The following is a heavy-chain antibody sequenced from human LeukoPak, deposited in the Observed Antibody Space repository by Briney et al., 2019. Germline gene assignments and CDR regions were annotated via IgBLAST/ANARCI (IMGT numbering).Heavy chain of an antibody. V-gene: IGHV4-59*11. J-gene: IGHJ4*02. Sequence: PSETLSLTCTVSGGSISSHYWTWIRQPPGKGLEWIGNMYYSGGTNYNPSLNSRVTISVDTSKNQVSLRLSSVTAADTAVYYCARGNIWSPVYFSYWGQGILVTVSS. CDR1: GGSISSHY. CDR2: MYYSGGT. CDR3: ARGNIWSPVYFSY. D-gene: IGHD2/OR15-2a*01.